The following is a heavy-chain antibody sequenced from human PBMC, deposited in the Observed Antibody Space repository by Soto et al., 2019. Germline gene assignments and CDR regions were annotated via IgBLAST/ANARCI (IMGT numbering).Heavy chain of an antibody. CDR1: GFTFNTYN. D-gene: IGHD3-10*01. CDR3: TRDIGGKGAY. V-gene: IGHV3-74*01. Sequence: PGGSLRLSCAASGFTFNTYNMNWVRQVPGKGLLWVSRIDEYGSTINYADSVKGRFTISRDNARNTLYLEMNSLRAEDTALYYCTRDIGGKGAYWGPGTLVTVSS. J-gene: IGHJ4*02. CDR2: IDEYGSTI.